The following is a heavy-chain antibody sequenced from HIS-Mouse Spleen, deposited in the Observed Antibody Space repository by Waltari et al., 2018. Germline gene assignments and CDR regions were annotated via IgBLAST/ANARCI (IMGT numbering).Heavy chain of an antibody. V-gene: IGHV1-18*01. CDR3: ARDLSSYDFWSGYYKGNWFDP. J-gene: IGHJ5*02. CDR2: ISAYNGNT. CDR1: GYTFTSYG. D-gene: IGHD3-3*01. Sequence: QVQLVQSGAEVKKPGASVKVSCKASGYTFTSYGISWVRQAPGQGLEWMGWISAYNGNTNYAQKLQGRVTMTTDTSTSTAYMELRSLRSDDTAVYYCARDLSSYDFWSGYYKGNWFDPWGQGTLVTVSS.